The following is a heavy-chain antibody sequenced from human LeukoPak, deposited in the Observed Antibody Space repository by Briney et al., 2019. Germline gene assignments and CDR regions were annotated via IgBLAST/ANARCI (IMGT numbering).Heavy chain of an antibody. CDR2: INHSGST. D-gene: IGHD3-9*01. J-gene: IGHJ5*02. CDR1: GGSFSGYY. Sequence: KTSGTLSLTCAVYGGSFSGYYWSWIRQPPGKGLEWIGEINHSGSTNYNPSLKSRVTISVDTSKNQFSLKLSSVTAADTAVYYCASQDYDILTGLTPAWGQGTLVTVSS. V-gene: IGHV4-34*01. CDR3: ASQDYDILTGLTPA.